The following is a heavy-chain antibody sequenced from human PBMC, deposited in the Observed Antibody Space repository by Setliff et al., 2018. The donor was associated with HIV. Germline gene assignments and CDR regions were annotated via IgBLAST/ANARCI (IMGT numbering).Heavy chain of an antibody. Sequence: PGESLKISCAASGFTFGDYAMSWVRQAPGKGLEWVANIKKDGSEKYYVDFVKGRFTISRDNAKNSLYLQMNSLRAEDTAVYYCARVGFCGWCLDYWGQGTVVTVSS. V-gene: IGHV3-7*03. J-gene: IGHJ4*02. CDR1: GFTFGDYA. CDR2: IKKDGSEK. CDR3: ARVGFCGWCLDY. D-gene: IGHD6-19*01.